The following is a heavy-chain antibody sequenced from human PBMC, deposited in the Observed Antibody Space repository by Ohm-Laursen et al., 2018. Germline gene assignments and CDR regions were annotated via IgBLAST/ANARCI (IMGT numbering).Heavy chain of an antibody. V-gene: IGHV3-48*03. D-gene: IGHD2-21*02. Sequence: SLRLSCAASGFTFRSYEMNWVRQVPGKGLEWVSYISSSGSDIYYVDSVKGRFIISRDNAKNSLFLQMNSLRAEDTAVYYCARDGTPEYTVVVTANAFDIWGQGTVVTVSS. CDR2: ISSSGSDI. J-gene: IGHJ3*02. CDR3: ARDGTPEYTVVVTANAFDI. CDR1: GFTFRSYE.